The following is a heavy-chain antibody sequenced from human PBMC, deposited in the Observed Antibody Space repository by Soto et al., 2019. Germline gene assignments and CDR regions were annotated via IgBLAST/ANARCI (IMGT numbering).Heavy chain of an antibody. V-gene: IGHV1-69*13. CDR3: ATGVIWIGYFAVDS. CDR2: FIPVYRTL. J-gene: IGHJ4*02. D-gene: IGHD3-3*01. CDR1: GGSFGNSA. Sequence: AVKVSCKASGGSFGNSAINWVRQTPGQGLEWLGGFIPVYRTLNYAQKFQGRVTITADESTGTAYMTMSSLASDDTAVYYCATGVIWIGYFAVDSWGQGTRVTVS.